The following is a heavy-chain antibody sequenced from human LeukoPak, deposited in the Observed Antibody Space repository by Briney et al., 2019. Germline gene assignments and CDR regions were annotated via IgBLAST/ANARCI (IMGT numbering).Heavy chain of an antibody. CDR3: ARIAVAPVDAFDI. D-gene: IGHD6-19*01. Sequence: GESLKISCKGSGYSFTSYWIGWVRQMPGKGLEWMGIIYPGDSDTRYSPSFQGQVTISADKSISTAYLQWSSLKASDTAVYYCARIAVAPVDAFDIWGQGTVVTVSS. CDR2: IYPGDSDT. CDR1: GYSFTSYW. V-gene: IGHV5-51*01. J-gene: IGHJ3*02.